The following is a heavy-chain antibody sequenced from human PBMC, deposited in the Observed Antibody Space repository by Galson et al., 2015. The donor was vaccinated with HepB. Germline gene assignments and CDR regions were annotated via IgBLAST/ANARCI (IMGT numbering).Heavy chain of an antibody. D-gene: IGHD5-18*01. CDR2: IIPILGIA. CDR1: GGTFSSYA. V-gene: IGHV1-69*04. J-gene: IGHJ4*02. Sequence: SVKVSCKASGGTFSSYAISWVRQAPGQGLEWMGRIIPILGIANYAQKFQGRVTITADKSTSTAYMELSSLRSEDTAVYYCAMGLRGYSYDPFDYWGQGTLVTVSS. CDR3: AMGLRGYSYDPFDY.